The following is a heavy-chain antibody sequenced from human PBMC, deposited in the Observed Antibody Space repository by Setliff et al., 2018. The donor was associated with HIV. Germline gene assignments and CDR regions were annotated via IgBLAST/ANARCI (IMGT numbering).Heavy chain of an antibody. CDR2: IYTNGYT. CDR3: ARAPPGIQNDAFDV. CDR1: GGSISSGSYY. V-gene: IGHV4-61*09. J-gene: IGHJ3*01. Sequence: NPSETLSLTCSVSGGSISSGSYYWTWIRQPAGKGPEWIGHIYTNGYTNYNPSLKSRVTISVDTSKNQFSLKLTSVTAADTAVYYCARAPPGIQNDAFDVWGQGTMVT.